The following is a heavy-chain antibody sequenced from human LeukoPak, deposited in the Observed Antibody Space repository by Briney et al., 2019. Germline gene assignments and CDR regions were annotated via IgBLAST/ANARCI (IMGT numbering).Heavy chain of an antibody. Sequence: GGSLRLSCAASGSTFSRYWMHWVCQAPGKGLVWVSRVKSDGSDTIYADSVKGRFTISRDNAKNTLYLQMDSLRAEDTAVYYCTTGIGNYYYYWGQGTLVTVAS. CDR3: TTGIGNYYYY. V-gene: IGHV3-74*01. D-gene: IGHD3-10*01. CDR1: GSTFSRYW. CDR2: VKSDGSDT. J-gene: IGHJ4*02.